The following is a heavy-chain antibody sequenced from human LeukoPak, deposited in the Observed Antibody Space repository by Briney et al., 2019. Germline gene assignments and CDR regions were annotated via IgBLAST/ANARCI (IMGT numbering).Heavy chain of an antibody. J-gene: IGHJ4*02. D-gene: IGHD6-6*01. Sequence: PGGSLRLSCAASGFTFSSYAMHWVRQAPGKGLEWVAVISYDGSNKYYADSVKGRFTISRDNSKNTLYLQMNSLRAEDTAVYYCAKDLEYSSSSGYFDYWGQGTLVTVSS. CDR1: GFTFSSYA. CDR3: AKDLEYSSSSGYFDY. CDR2: ISYDGSNK. V-gene: IGHV3-30-3*01.